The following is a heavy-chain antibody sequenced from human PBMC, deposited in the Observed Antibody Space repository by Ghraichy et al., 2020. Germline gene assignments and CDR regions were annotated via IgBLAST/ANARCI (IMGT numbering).Heavy chain of an antibody. CDR3: ARGIGGYDARIDY. CDR1: GGSFSGYY. J-gene: IGHJ4*02. D-gene: IGHD5-12*01. V-gene: IGHV4-34*01. CDR2: INHSGST. Sequence: SETLSLTCAVYGGSFSGYYWSWIRQPPGKGLEWIGEINHSGSTNCNPSLKSRVTISVDTSKNQFSLKLSSVTAADTAVYYCARGIGGYDARIDYWGQGTLVTVSS.